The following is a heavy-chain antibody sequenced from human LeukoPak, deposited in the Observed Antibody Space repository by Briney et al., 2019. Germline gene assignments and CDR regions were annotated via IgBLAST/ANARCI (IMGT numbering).Heavy chain of an antibody. V-gene: IGHV4-59*01. Sequence: PSETLSLTCTVSGGSISSYYWSWIRQPPGKGLEWIGYIYYSGSTNYNPSLKSRVTISVDTSKNQFSLKLSSVTAADTAVYYCARLAMVPYYGMDVWGQGTTVTVSS. J-gene: IGHJ6*02. CDR2: IYYSGST. D-gene: IGHD3-10*01. CDR1: GGSISSYY. CDR3: ARLAMVPYYGMDV.